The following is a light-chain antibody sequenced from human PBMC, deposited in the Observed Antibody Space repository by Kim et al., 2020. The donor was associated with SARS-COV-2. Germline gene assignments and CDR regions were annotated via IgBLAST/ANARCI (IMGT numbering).Light chain of an antibody. Sequence: SYELTQPPSVSVSPGQTASITCSGDKLGDKYACWYQQKPGQSPVLVIYQDSKRPSGIPERFSGSNSGNTATLTISGTQAMDEADYYCQAWDSSTPGVFGT. CDR3: QAWDSSTPGV. CDR1: KLGDKY. CDR2: QDS. V-gene: IGLV3-1*01. J-gene: IGLJ1*01.